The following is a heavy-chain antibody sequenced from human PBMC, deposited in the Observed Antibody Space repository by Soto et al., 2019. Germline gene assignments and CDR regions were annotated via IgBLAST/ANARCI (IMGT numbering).Heavy chain of an antibody. D-gene: IGHD3-16*01. CDR1: GGSISGGDYY. CDR3: ARVSHYDYVWGSQR. V-gene: IGHV4-30-4*01. J-gene: IGHJ4*02. Sequence: QVQLQESGPGLVKPSQTLSLTCTVSGGSISGGDYYWSWIRQPPGKGLEWIGYIYYSGSTYYNPPLKSRVTISVDTSKNQFSLKLSSVTAADTAVYYCARVSHYDYVWGSQRWGQGTLVTVSS. CDR2: IYYSGST.